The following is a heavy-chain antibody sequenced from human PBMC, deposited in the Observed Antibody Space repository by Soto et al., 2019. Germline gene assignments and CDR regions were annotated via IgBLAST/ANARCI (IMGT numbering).Heavy chain of an antibody. CDR3: TTGGRYQPLDY. Sequence: EVLLVESGGGLVKPGGSLRLSCAASAFTFSNAWMSWVRQAPGKGLEWVGRIKSKTDGGTADYAAPVKGRFSISRDDSKNTLYLQMNSLKTEDTAVYYCTTGGRYQPLDYWGQGTLVTVSS. V-gene: IGHV3-15*01. D-gene: IGHD2-2*01. CDR1: AFTFSNAW. J-gene: IGHJ4*02. CDR2: IKSKTDGGTA.